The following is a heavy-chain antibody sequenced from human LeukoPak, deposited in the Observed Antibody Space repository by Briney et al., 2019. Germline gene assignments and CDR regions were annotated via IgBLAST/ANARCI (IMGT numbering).Heavy chain of an antibody. CDR2: ISYDGSNK. CDR3: AKDYYDILTGHYGPDY. CDR1: GFTFSSYA. V-gene: IGHV3-30-3*01. Sequence: GGSLRLSCAASGFTFSSYAMHWVRQAPGKGLEWVAVISYDGSNKYYADSVKGRFTISRDNSKNTLYLQMNSPRAEDTAVYYCAKDYYDILTGHYGPDYWGQGTLVTVSS. J-gene: IGHJ4*02. D-gene: IGHD3-9*01.